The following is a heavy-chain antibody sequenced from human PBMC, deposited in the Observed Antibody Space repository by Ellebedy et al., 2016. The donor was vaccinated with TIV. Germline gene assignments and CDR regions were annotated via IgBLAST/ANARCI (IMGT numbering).Heavy chain of an antibody. Sequence: AASVKVSCKASGYTFTSHGISWVRQAPGQGLEWMGWSSPWNGNTNYPQNLQGRVTMTTDTSTTTAYMELRSLTSDDTAVYYCARDKEYCTSTTCYYYGLDVWGQGTLVTVSS. D-gene: IGHD2-2*01. CDR2: SSPWNGNT. V-gene: IGHV1-18*01. CDR3: ARDKEYCTSTTCYYYGLDV. J-gene: IGHJ6*02. CDR1: GYTFTSHG.